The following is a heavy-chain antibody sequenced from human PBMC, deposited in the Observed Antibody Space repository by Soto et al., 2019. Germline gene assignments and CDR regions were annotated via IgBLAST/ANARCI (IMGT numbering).Heavy chain of an antibody. D-gene: IGHD1-26*01. Sequence: SVTLSVTCTFAGGSISSSSYYWGWIRQPPGKGLEWIGSIYYSGSTYYNPSLKSRVTISVDTSKNQFSLKLSSVTAADTAVYYCARTDAGTDAFDIWGQGTMVTVSS. V-gene: IGHV4-39*01. CDR3: ARTDAGTDAFDI. CDR1: GGSISSSSYY. J-gene: IGHJ3*02. CDR2: IYYSGST.